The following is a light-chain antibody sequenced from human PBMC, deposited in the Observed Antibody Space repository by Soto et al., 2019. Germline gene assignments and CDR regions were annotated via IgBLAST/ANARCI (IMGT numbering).Light chain of an antibody. CDR2: KAS. Sequence: DIQMTQSPSTLSASVGHRVTITCRASQRIGSWLAWYQQKPGKAPKLLIYKASTLESGVPSRFSVSGSGTELTLTGMSLQHDYCATYHCQQYYTYPVTCAEGTKVDIK. J-gene: IGKJ1*01. CDR3: QQYYTYPVT. V-gene: IGKV1-5*03. CDR1: QRIGSW.